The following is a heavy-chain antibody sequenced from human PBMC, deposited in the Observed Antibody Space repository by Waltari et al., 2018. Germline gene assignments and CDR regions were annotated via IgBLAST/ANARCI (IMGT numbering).Heavy chain of an antibody. Sequence: EVQLLESGGGLVQPGGSLRLSCAASGFTFNNYAMTWVRQAPGKGPEWGSSSTHSDSYKYYRDSVKGRFTISRDNSESTLYLQMNNLRAEDTAIYYCAKDSCEGRGGGSCYNPWGQGTLVTVSS. D-gene: IGHD2-15*01. CDR1: GFTFNNYA. V-gene: IGHV3-23*01. CDR2: STHSDSYK. J-gene: IGHJ5*02. CDR3: AKDSCEGRGGGSCYNP.